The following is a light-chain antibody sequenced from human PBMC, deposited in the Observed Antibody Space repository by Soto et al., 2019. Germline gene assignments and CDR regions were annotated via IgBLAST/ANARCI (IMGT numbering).Light chain of an antibody. J-gene: IGKJ1*01. CDR3: QQYNCFSRT. V-gene: IGKV1-5*03. Sequence: DIQMTQSPSTLSASVGDRVTITCRASQSIDYWLAWYQQKPGKRPKLLIYKASSLETGVPPRFTGSGSGTEFTLTISSLQVDDFATYYCQQYNCFSRTFGQGTKVE. CDR1: QSIDYW. CDR2: KAS.